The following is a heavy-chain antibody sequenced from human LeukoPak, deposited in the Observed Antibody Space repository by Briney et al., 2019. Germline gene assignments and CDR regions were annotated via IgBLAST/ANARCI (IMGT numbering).Heavy chain of an antibody. D-gene: IGHD3-10*01. CDR1: GYTFTGYY. CDR3: ARGRDEIDY. Sequence: ASVKVSCKASGYTFTGYYTHWVRQAPGQGLEWMGWINPNSGDSNIAQNFQIRVTMTRDKSISTIYMELRRLRFDDTAVYYCARGRDEIDYWGQGTLVTVSS. CDR2: INPNSGDS. J-gene: IGHJ4*02. V-gene: IGHV1-2*02.